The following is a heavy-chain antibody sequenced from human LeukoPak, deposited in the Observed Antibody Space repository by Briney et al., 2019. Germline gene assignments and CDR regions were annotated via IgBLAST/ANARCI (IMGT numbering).Heavy chain of an antibody. CDR2: IIPIFGTA. D-gene: IGHD3-16*02. CDR3: ASHRVRLGELSFAHLFDY. Sequence: SVKVSCKASGGTFSTYAISWVRPAPGQGLEWMGGIIPIFGTANYAQKFQGRVTITADESTSTAYMELSSLRSEDTAVYYCASHRVRLGELSFAHLFDYWGQGTLVTVSS. V-gene: IGHV1-69*01. CDR1: GGTFSTYA. J-gene: IGHJ4*02.